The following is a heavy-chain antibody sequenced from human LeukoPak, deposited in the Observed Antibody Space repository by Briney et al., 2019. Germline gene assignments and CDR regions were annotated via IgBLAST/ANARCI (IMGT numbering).Heavy chain of an antibody. J-gene: IGHJ6*02. CDR2: INDDGSDT. V-gene: IGHV3-74*01. CDR1: GFTRTYW. Sequence: GGSLRLSCAASGFTRTYWMHWVRRAPGKGLVWVSHINDDGSDTNYADSVKGRFTISRDNAKNMVFLQMSSLRAEDTAVYYCARDNNYAMGLWGQGTTVTVSS. CDR3: ARDNNYAMGL.